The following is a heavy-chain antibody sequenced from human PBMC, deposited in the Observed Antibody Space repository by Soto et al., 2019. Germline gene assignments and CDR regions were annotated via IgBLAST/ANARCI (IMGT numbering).Heavy chain of an antibody. V-gene: IGHV4-31*03. J-gene: IGHJ6*03. Sequence: QVQLQESGPGLVKPSQTLSLTCTVSCGSISSGGYYYSWIRQHPGKGLEWIGYIYYTGSTYYNPSLKSRITISVDTSNNQFSLNLSSVTAADTAVYYCARDPGGRFYMDVWGEGTTVTVSS. D-gene: IGHD3-16*01. CDR3: ARDPGGRFYMDV. CDR1: CGSISSGGYY. CDR2: IYYTGST.